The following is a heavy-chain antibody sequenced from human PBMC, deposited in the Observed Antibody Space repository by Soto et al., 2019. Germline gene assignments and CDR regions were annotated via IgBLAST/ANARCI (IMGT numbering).Heavy chain of an antibody. V-gene: IGHV4-4*02. D-gene: IGHD6-19*01. J-gene: IGHJ4*02. Sequence: QVQLQESGPGLVKPSGTLSLTCAVSGGSISSSNWWSWVRQPPGKGLEWIGEIYHGGSTNYNPSLRKRVTTSVDKSNNQCALKPSSVTAADTAVDYCARIAVAGTRFDYWGQGTLVTVSS. CDR2: IYHGGST. CDR1: GGSISSSNW. CDR3: ARIAVAGTRFDY.